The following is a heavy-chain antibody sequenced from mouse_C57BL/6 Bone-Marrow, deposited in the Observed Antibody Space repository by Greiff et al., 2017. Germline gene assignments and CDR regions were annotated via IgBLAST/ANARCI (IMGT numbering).Heavy chain of an antibody. CDR3: ARAYYSNYWYFDV. V-gene: IGHV1-55*01. CDR2: IYPGSGST. J-gene: IGHJ1*03. CDR1: GYTFTSYW. Sequence: QVQLQQSGAELVKPGASVKMSCKASGYTFTSYWITWVKQRPGQGLEWIGDIYPGSGSTNYNEKFKSKATLTVDTSSSTAYMQLSSLTSEDSAVYYCARAYYSNYWYFDVWGTGTTVTVSA. D-gene: IGHD2-5*01.